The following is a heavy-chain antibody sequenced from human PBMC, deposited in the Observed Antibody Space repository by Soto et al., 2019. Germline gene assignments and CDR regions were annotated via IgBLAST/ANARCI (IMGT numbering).Heavy chain of an antibody. J-gene: IGHJ4*02. CDR1: GGSVSNSTNY. CDR3: VSQRTSVLTQAYFDY. V-gene: IGHV4-39*01. Sequence: SETLSLTCTASGGSVSNSTNYWGWHRQSPGMGLEWIGSVYYRGRSYSKSSVKSRVTISVDTSKNQFSLNLNSVTASDTAVYYCVSQRTSVLTQAYFDYWGPGALVTVS. CDR2: VYYRGRS. D-gene: IGHD2-8*01.